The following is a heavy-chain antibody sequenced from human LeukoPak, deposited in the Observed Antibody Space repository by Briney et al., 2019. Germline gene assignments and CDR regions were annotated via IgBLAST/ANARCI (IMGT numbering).Heavy chain of an antibody. J-gene: IGHJ4*02. CDR3: AASSIAARQGVTGFDY. V-gene: IGHV1-58*02. CDR1: GFTFTSSA. CDR2: IVVGSGNT. D-gene: IGHD6-6*01. Sequence: ASVKVSCKASGFTFTSSAMQWVRQARGQRLEWIGCIVVGSGNTNYAQKFQERVTITRDMSTSTAYMELSSLRSEDTAVYYCAASSIAARQGVTGFDYWGQGTLVTVSS.